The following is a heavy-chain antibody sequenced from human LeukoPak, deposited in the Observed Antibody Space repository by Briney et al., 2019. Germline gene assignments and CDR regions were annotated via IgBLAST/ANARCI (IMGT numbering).Heavy chain of an antibody. J-gene: IGHJ4*02. CDR3: ARHCYYDFWSGPYFDY. Sequence: SETLSLTCAVYGGSFSDYFWSWIRQPPGKGLEWIGSIYYSGSTYYNPSLKSRVTISVDTSKNRFSLKLSSVTAADTAVYYCARHCYYDFWSGPYFDYWGQGTLVTVSS. D-gene: IGHD3-3*01. CDR1: GGSFSDYF. V-gene: IGHV4-34*01. CDR2: IYYSGST.